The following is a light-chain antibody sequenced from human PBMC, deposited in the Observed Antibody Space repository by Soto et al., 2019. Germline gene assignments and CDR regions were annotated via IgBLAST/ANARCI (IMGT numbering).Light chain of an antibody. V-gene: IGLV1-47*01. Sequence: QSVLTQPPSASGTPGQRVTISCSGSSSNIGSNYVYWYQQLPGTAPKLLIYRNNQRPSGVPARFSGSKSGTSASLAISGHRSEDEADYYCAAWDDSLSGWVFGGGTKVTVL. CDR3: AAWDDSLSGWV. CDR2: RNN. J-gene: IGLJ3*02. CDR1: SSNIGSNY.